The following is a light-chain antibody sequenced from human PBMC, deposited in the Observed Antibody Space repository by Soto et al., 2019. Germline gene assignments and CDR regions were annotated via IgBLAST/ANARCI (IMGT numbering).Light chain of an antibody. CDR2: EVN. CDR3: SSYAGSNWYV. J-gene: IGLJ1*01. CDR1: NSDVGGYNY. Sequence: QSVLTQAPSASGYPGQSVTISCTGTNSDVGGYNYVSWYQQYPGKAPKLIIYEVNERPSGVPDRFSGSKSGNTASLTVSGLQTADEADYYCSSYAGSNWYVFGTGTKLTVL. V-gene: IGLV2-8*01.